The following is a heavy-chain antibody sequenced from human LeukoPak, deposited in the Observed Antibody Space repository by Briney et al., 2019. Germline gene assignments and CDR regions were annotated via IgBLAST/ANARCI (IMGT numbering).Heavy chain of an antibody. Sequence: SETLSLTCTVSGDSISNYYWSWIRQPPGKGLEWIGYIYYSGSTNYNPSLKSRVTISVDTSKNQFSLKLSSVTAADTAVYYCAGVRTGLYDAFDIWGQGTMVTVSS. D-gene: IGHD4-17*01. CDR1: GDSISNYY. CDR2: IYYSGST. V-gene: IGHV4-59*01. J-gene: IGHJ3*02. CDR3: AGVRTGLYDAFDI.